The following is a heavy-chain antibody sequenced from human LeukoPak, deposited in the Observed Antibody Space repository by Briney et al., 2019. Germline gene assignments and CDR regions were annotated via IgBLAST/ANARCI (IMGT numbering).Heavy chain of an antibody. CDR3: ARVRSYYDSSGYYPNSYFDY. Sequence: SETLSLTCTVSGGSISSYYWSWIRQPPGKGLEWIGYIYYSGSTYYNPSLKSRVTISVDTSKNQFSLKLSSVTAADTAVYYCARVRSYYDSSGYYPNSYFDYWGQEPWSPSPQ. CDR2: IYYSGST. D-gene: IGHD3-22*01. CDR1: GGSISSYY. J-gene: IGHJ4*01. V-gene: IGHV4-30-4*08.